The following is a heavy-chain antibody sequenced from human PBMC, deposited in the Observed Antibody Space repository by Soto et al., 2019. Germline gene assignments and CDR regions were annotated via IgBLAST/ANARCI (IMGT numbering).Heavy chain of an antibody. J-gene: IGHJ4*02. CDR2: ISAYNGNT. CDR3: ARFLSGGSYSDY. V-gene: IGHV1-18*01. Sequence: ASVKVSCKASGYTFTSFGISWVRQAPGQGLEWMGWISAYNGNTNYAQKLQGRVTMTTDTSTSTAYLDLRSLRSDDTAVYYCARFLSGGSYSDYWRQGTLVIVPS. CDR1: GYTFTSFG. D-gene: IGHD3-3*01.